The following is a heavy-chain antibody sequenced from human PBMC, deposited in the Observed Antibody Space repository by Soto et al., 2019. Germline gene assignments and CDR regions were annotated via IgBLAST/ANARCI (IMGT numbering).Heavy chain of an antibody. CDR3: ARGSCDFWSGCYSDY. J-gene: IGHJ4*02. Sequence: SETLSLTCAVYGGSFSGYYWSWIRQPPGKGLEWIGEINHSGSTNYNPSLKSRVTISVDTSKNQFSLKLSSVTAADTAVYYCARGSCDFWSGCYSDYWGQGTLVTVSS. V-gene: IGHV4-34*01. D-gene: IGHD3-3*01. CDR2: INHSGST. CDR1: GGSFSGYY.